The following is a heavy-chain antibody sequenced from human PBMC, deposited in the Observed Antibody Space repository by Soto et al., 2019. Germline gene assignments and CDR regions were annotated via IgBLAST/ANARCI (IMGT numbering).Heavy chain of an antibody. CDR3: ARGVVVVAASQLGWFDP. CDR1: GGTFSSYA. J-gene: IGHJ5*02. Sequence: QVQLVQSGAEVKKPGSSVKVSCKASGGTFSSYAISWVRQAPGQGLEWMGGIIPMFGATKYSQKFQGRRTITADESTSTAYMELSSLRSGDTAVYYCARGVVVVAASQLGWFDPWGQGTLVTVSS. V-gene: IGHV1-69*01. CDR2: IIPMFGAT. D-gene: IGHD2-15*01.